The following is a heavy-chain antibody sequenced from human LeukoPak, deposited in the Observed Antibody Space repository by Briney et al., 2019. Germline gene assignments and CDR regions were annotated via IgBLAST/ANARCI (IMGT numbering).Heavy chain of an antibody. J-gene: IGHJ4*02. Sequence: PGGSLRLSCAASGFTFSSYWMHWVRQAPGKGLVWVSRINSDGSSTNYADSVKGRFTISRDNAKNTLYLQMNSLRAEDTAVYYCARSRTYYYDSSGYYYGAFDYWGQGTLVTVSS. D-gene: IGHD3-22*01. CDR3: ARSRTYYYDSSGYYYGAFDY. CDR2: INSDGSST. CDR1: GFTFSSYW. V-gene: IGHV3-74*01.